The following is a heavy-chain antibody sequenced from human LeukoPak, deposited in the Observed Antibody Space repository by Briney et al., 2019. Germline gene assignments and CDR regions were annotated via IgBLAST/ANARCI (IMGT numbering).Heavy chain of an antibody. CDR2: ISHNGDTK. V-gene: IGHV3-11*01. D-gene: IGHD6-13*01. CDR1: GFTFSDHY. Sequence: GGSLRLSCAASGFTFSDHYMIWLRQAPGKGLESISYISHNGDTKYYADSVKGRLSISRDNAKSSLYLEMNSLRVEDTAVYYCARDSHGYFDYWGQGTLVTVSS. CDR3: ARDSHGYFDY. J-gene: IGHJ4*02.